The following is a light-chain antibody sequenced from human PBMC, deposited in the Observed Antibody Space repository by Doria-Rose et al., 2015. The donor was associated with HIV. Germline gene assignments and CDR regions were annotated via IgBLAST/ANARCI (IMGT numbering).Light chain of an antibody. CDR2: DAS. Sequence: LTQSPSSLSASVGDRVTITCRASQGISSALAWYQRKPGKAPKLLIYDASSLESGVPSRFSGSGSGTDFTLTISSLQPEDCATYYCQHFNSYPPLVTFGQGTRLEIK. J-gene: IGKJ5*01. CDR1: QGISSA. V-gene: IGKV1-13*02. CDR3: QHFNSYPPLVT.